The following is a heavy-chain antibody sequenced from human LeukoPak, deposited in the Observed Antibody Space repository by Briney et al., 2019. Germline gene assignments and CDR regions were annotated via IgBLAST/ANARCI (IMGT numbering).Heavy chain of an antibody. Sequence: PSETLSLTCTVSGGSISSTNSYWGWIRQPPGKGLEWIGTIYYTGSTYYNPSLRSRVTISVDTSKNQFSLKLTSVTAADTAVYYCARQTAAFDYWGQGTLVTVSS. J-gene: IGHJ4*02. D-gene: IGHD6-13*01. CDR3: ARQTAAFDY. CDR2: IYYTGST. CDR1: GGSISSTNSY. V-gene: IGHV4-39*01.